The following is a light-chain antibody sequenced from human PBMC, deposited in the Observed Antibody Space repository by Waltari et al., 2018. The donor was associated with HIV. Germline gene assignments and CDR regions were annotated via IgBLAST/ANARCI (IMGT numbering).Light chain of an antibody. CDR1: QTVSSSD. Sequence: VLTQSPATLSLSPGERATLSCRASQTVSSSDLAWYQQKSGQSPRRLIYGASSRATGIPERFSGSGSGTDFTLTISRLEPEDFAVYYCQRHDFSFRTFGQGTKVEIK. V-gene: IGKV3-20*01. J-gene: IGKJ1*01. CDR3: QRHDFSFRT. CDR2: GAS.